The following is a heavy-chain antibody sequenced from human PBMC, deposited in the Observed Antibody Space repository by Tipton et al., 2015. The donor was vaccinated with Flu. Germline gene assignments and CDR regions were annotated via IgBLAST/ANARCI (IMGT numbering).Heavy chain of an antibody. CDR1: GGSISSHH. CDR2: ISSSGTT. V-gene: IGHV4-59*11. CDR3: ARDIPHCSGASCPDPYYYSYMDV. Sequence: TLSLTCTVSGGSISSHHWSWIRQSPGKGLEWIAYISSSGTTNYNPSLKSRVTTSVDTSKNHFSLKLTSVTAADTAVYFCARDIPHCSGASCPDPYYYSYMDVWGKGTTVSVSS. J-gene: IGHJ6*03. D-gene: IGHD2-15*01.